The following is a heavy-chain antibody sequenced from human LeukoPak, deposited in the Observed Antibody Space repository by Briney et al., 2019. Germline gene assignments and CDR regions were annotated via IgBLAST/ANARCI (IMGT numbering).Heavy chain of an antibody. Sequence: GGSLRLSCAASGFTFDTYPMHWVRQAPGKGLEWVSAISGSGGSTYYADSVKGRFTISRDNSKNTLYLQMNSLRAEDTAVYYCAKGGTIVAADHYWGQGTLVTVSS. CDR3: AKGGTIVAADHY. D-gene: IGHD6-13*01. J-gene: IGHJ4*02. CDR1: GFTFDTYP. CDR2: ISGSGGST. V-gene: IGHV3-23*01.